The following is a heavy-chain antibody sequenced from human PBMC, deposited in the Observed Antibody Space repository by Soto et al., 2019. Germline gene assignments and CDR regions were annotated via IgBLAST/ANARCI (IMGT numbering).Heavy chain of an antibody. Sequence: EVQLVESGGGLVQPGGSLRLSCAVTGFTISSNYMNWVRQAPGKVLEWVSVMYAAGSIYYEDSVKGRFNISRDNSKNTVYLQMNSLRGEDTAVYYCARGSNSNNWKLFDYWGQGTLVTVSS. V-gene: IGHV3-66*01. D-gene: IGHD1-1*01. J-gene: IGHJ4*02. CDR3: ARGSNSNNWKLFDY. CDR1: GFTISSNY. CDR2: MYAAGSI.